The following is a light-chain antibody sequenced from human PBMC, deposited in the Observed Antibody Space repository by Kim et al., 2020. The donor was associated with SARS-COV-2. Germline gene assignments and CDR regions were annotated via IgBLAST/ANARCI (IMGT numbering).Light chain of an antibody. Sequence: ASIGDMVTIICRASQHIYRYLNWYQHKPGTAPKVLIYGASTLQSGVPSRFSGSGSGTQFTLTVSSLQPEDFALYYCQQNSSTPVTFGQGTRLEIK. CDR2: GAS. J-gene: IGKJ5*01. CDR1: QHIYRY. V-gene: IGKV1-39*01. CDR3: QQNSSTPVT.